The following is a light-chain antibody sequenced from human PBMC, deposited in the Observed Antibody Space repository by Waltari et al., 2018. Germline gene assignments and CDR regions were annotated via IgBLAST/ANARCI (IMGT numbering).Light chain of an antibody. CDR3: QQFNSYPRT. Sequence: IQLTQSPSALSASVGDRVTITCRATQDIYTYLAWYQQEPGKAPKLLIYAASTLQSGVPSRFSGSGPGTDFTLTISSLQPEDFATYYCQQFNSYPRTFGQGTKVEIK. V-gene: IGKV1-9*01. CDR1: QDIYTY. CDR2: AAS. J-gene: IGKJ1*01.